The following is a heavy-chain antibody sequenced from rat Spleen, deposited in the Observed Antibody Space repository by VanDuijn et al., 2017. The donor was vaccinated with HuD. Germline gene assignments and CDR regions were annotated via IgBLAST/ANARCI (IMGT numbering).Heavy chain of an antibody. V-gene: IGHV5-29*01. J-gene: IGHJ3*01. CDR3: ARHELPGYNWVAY. CDR2: ISYGDSSGHSST. Sequence: EVQLVESGGGLVQPGRSLKVSCAASGFTFKNYGMAWVRQAPTKGLEWVATISYGDSSGHSSTYYRDSLKGRVTQSRDNAESTLYLKMDSLRSEDTANCYGARHELPGYNWVAYWGQGTLVTVSS. CDR1: GFTFKNYG. D-gene: IGHD1-4*01.